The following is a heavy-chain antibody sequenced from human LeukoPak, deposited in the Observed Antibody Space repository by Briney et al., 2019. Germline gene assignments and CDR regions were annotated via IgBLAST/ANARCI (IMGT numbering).Heavy chain of an antibody. CDR3: AKNGRDGYNRGPGIFDY. CDR2: ISYDGSNK. V-gene: IGHV3-30*18. D-gene: IGHD5-24*01. Sequence: QPGGSLRLSCAASGFTFSSCGMHWVRQAPGKGLEWVAVISYDGSNKYYADSVKGRFTISRDNSKNTLYLQMNSLRAEVTAVYYCAKNGRDGYNRGPGIFDYWGQGTLVTVSS. CDR1: GFTFSSCG. J-gene: IGHJ4*02.